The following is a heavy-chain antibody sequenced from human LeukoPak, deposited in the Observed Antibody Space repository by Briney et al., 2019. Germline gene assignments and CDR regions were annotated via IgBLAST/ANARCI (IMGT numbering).Heavy chain of an antibody. Sequence: TSSDTLSLTCTVSGGSITSYSWNWIRQPPGRGREWLAYIYYTRTPILISSLKSRVPISVATSKNRISLNLRSVTAADTAVYYCARRLSSSSSNWFDPWGQGTLVTVSS. V-gene: IGHV4-59*08. CDR1: GGSITSYS. J-gene: IGHJ5*02. D-gene: IGHD6-6*01. CDR3: ARRLSSSSSNWFDP. CDR2: IYYTRTP.